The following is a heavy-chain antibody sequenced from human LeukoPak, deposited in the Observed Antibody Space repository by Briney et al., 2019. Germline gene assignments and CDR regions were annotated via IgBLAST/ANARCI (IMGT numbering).Heavy chain of an antibody. J-gene: IGHJ6*03. D-gene: IGHD2-15*01. CDR1: GFTFSSYG. V-gene: IGHV3-23*01. CDR2: ISSTGGTT. Sequence: RGSLRLSCAASGFTFSSYGMSWVRQAPGKGLEWVSAISSTGGTTYYADSVKGRFTISRDNSKNTLYLQMNSLRAEDTAIYYCAKNADRGAYCSGGSCYPYYYYYTDVWGEGTTVTISS. CDR3: AKNADRGAYCSGGSCYPYYYYYTDV.